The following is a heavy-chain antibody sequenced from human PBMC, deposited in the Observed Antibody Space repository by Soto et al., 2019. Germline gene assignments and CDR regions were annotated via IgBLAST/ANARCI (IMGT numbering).Heavy chain of an antibody. CDR3: ARDGPGGPYYFDY. CDR2: INYSGST. J-gene: IGHJ4*02. Sequence: QVQLQESGPGLVKPSQTLSLTCTVSGGSISSGGYDWSWIRQHPGKGLEWIGYINYSGSTYYNPSLKSRVTISVDTSKNQCSLKLSSVTAADTAVYYCARDGPGGPYYFDYWGQGTLVTVSS. V-gene: IGHV4-31*03. D-gene: IGHD3-16*01. CDR1: GGSISSGGYD.